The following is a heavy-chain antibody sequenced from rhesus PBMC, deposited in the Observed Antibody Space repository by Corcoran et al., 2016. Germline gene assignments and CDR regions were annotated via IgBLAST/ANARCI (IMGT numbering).Heavy chain of an antibody. J-gene: IGHJ4*01. Sequence: EVQLVESGGGLAKPGGSLRLSCAACGFPFSGFWMTWVLQPPGKVLEWISAMNGGGYETYYADSVKGRFTISRDNLQNTLSLQMNSLRPEDTAVYYCAKLGYNSGWYYFDYWGQGVLVTVSS. D-gene: IGHD6-31*01. CDR1: GFPFSGFW. V-gene: IGHV3S42*01. CDR3: AKLGYNSGWYYFDY. CDR2: MNGGGYET.